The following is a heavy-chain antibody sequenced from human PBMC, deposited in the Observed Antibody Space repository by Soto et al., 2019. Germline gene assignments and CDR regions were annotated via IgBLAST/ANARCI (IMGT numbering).Heavy chain of an antibody. D-gene: IGHD3-10*01. CDR3: AKGDTGEAAPTGPLDL. CDR1: EDIFGSSG. V-gene: IGHV1-69*01. Sequence: QAQVVQSGPEVAKPGSSVKVSCKASEDIFGSSGFSWVRQAPGLGLEWMGGIIPVFGTTEYAEKFRGRVTIYADDDKRTVYMELDSLTSDDTAVYYCAKGDTGEAAPTGPLDLWGQGTLVPVSS. J-gene: IGHJ4*02. CDR2: IIPVFGTT.